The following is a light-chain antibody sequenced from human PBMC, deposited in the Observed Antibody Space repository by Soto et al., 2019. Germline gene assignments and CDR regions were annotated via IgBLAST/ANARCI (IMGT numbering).Light chain of an antibody. Sequence: EIVLTQSPGTLSLSPGERAALSCRASQSVSSTSLAWYQQKPGQAPRLLIYDACSRATDIPDRFSGSGSGTDFTLTISRLEPEDFAVYYCQQYGGSPPKYTFGQGTKLEIK. CDR3: QQYGGSPPKYT. CDR2: DAC. V-gene: IGKV3-20*01. J-gene: IGKJ2*01. CDR1: QSVSSTS.